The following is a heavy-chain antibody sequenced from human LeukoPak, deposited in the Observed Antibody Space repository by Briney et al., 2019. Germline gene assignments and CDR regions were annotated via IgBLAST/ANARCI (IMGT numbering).Heavy chain of an antibody. CDR3: ARDGSLPDY. V-gene: IGHV3-74*01. CDR1: GFSFSNYW. J-gene: IGHJ4*02. CDR2: INSDETGT. Sequence: GGSLRLSCAASGFSFSNYWMHWVRQAPGEGLVWVSRINSDETGTSYADSVKGRFTISRDNAKNTLYPQMNSLRAEDTAVYYCARDGSLPDYWGQGTLVTVSS.